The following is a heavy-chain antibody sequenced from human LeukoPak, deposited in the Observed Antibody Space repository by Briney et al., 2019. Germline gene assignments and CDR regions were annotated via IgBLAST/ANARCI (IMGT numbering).Heavy chain of an antibody. CDR1: GGSISSHY. V-gene: IGHV4-59*11. D-gene: IGHD4-17*01. Sequence: SETLSLTCTVSGGSISSHYWSRIRQPPGKGLEWIGYIYYSGSTNYNPSLKSRVTISVDTSKNQFSLKLSSVTAADTAVYYCARDLGIDYGEWFDPWGQGTLVTVSS. CDR2: IYYSGST. CDR3: ARDLGIDYGEWFDP. J-gene: IGHJ5*02.